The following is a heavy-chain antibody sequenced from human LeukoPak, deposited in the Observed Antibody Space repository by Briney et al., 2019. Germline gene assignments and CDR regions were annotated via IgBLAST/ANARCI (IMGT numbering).Heavy chain of an antibody. Sequence: LVASVKVSCKASGYTFTGYYMHWVRQAPGQGLEWMGWINPNSGGTNYAQKFQGRVAMTRDTSISTAYMELSRLRSDDTAVYYCARVQRYDFWSGYYPGMYYFDYWGQGTLVTVSS. CDR2: INPNSGGT. D-gene: IGHD3-3*01. CDR1: GYTFTGYY. CDR3: ARVQRYDFWSGYYPGMYYFDY. J-gene: IGHJ4*02. V-gene: IGHV1-2*03.